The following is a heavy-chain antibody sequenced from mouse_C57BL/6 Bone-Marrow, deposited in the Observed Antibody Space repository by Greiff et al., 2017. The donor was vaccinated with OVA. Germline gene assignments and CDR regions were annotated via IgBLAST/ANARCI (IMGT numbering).Heavy chain of an antibody. CDR2: ISDGGSYT. J-gene: IGHJ4*01. CDR3: ARDEDYDEDYAMDY. Sequence: EVKLEESGGGLVKPGGSLKLSCAASGFTFSSYAMSWVRQTPEKRLEWVATISDGGSYTYYPDNVKGRFTISRDNAKNNLYLQMSHLKSEDTAMYYCARDEDYDEDYAMDYWGQGTSVTVSS. V-gene: IGHV5-4*01. D-gene: IGHD2-4*01. CDR1: GFTFSSYA.